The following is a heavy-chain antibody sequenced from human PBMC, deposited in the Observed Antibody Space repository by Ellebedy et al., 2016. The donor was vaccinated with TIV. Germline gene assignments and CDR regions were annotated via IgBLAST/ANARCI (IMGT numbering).Heavy chain of an antibody. CDR2: INHSGST. V-gene: IGHV4-34*01. J-gene: IGHJ5*02. CDR1: GGSFSGYY. Sequence: SETLSLTCAVYGGSFSGYYWSWIRQPPGKGLEWIGEINHSGSTNYNPSLKSRVTISVDTSKNQFSLKLSSVTAADTAVYYSARGTPDYSYCNTTVCYSRGWFDPWGRGTLVTVSS. CDR3: ARGTPDYSYCNTTVCYSRGWFDP. D-gene: IGHD2-2*01.